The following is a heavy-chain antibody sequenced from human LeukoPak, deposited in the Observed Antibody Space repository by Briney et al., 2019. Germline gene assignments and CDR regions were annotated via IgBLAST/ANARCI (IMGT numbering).Heavy chain of an antibody. J-gene: IGHJ4*02. CDR3: ATVADYGGNSKYFDY. D-gene: IGHD4-23*01. CDR1: GGSISSSSYY. V-gene: IGHV4-39*01. CDR2: IYYSGST. Sequence: SETLSLTCTVSGGSISSSSYYWGWIRQPPGKGLEWIASIYYSGSTYYNSSLKGRVTISVDTSKNQFSLKLTTVTAADTAVYYCATVADYGGNSKYFDYWGQGTLVTVSS.